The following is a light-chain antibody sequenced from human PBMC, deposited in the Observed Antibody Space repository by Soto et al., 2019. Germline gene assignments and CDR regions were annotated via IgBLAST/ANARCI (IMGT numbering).Light chain of an antibody. J-gene: IGKJ1*01. CDR2: AAS. CDR3: LQDHDYPWA. CDR1: QDIGND. V-gene: IGKV1-6*02. Sequence: IQMTQSPSSLSVSVTDSVTITCRASQDIGNDLGWYQQRPGEAPELLLYAASTLRSGVPSRFSGSGSGTKFSLTINNLQPEESATYFCLQDHDYPWAFGHGTKVEV.